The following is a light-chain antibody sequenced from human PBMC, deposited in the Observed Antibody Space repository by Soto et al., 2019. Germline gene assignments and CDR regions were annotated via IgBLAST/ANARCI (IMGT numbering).Light chain of an antibody. Sequence: DLQLTQSPSFLSASVGDRVTITCRASQGISSYLAWYQQKPGKAPKLLIYAASTLQSGVPSRFSGSGSGTEFTLTISSLQPEDFATYSCQQLNSYPYTFGQGTKLEIK. J-gene: IGKJ2*01. CDR3: QQLNSYPYT. CDR2: AAS. CDR1: QGISSY. V-gene: IGKV1-9*01.